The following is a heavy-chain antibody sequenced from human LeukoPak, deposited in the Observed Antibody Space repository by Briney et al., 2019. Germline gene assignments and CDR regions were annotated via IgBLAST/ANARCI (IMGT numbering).Heavy chain of an antibody. D-gene: IGHD2-8*01. J-gene: IGHJ5*02. CDR1: GGSISSYY. CDR3: ARDRLMVYAGPWFDP. V-gene: IGHV4-4*07. CDR2: IYTSGST. Sequence: SETLSLTCTVSGGSISSYYWSWIRQPAGKGLEWIGRIYTSGSTNYNPSLKSRVTMSVGTSKNQFSLKLSSVTAADTAVYYCARDRLMVYAGPWFDPWGQGTLVTVSS.